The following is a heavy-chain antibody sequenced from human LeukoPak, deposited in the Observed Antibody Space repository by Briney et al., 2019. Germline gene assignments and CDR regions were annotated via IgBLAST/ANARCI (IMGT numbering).Heavy chain of an antibody. V-gene: IGHV4-59*08. Sequence: PSETLSLTCTVSGVSISSYYWSWIRQPPGKGLEWIGYIFYSGNTIYNPSLRGRVTISADTSKNHFSLRLRSVTAADTAVYYCARLAAISGSDYPDDWGQGTLVTVSS. CDR1: GVSISSYY. CDR3: ARLAAISGSDYPDD. D-gene: IGHD1-26*01. CDR2: IFYSGNT. J-gene: IGHJ4*02.